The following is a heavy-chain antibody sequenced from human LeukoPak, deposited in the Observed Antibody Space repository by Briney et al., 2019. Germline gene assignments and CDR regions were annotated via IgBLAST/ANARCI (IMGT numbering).Heavy chain of an antibody. D-gene: IGHD6-13*01. Sequence: GGSLRLSCAGAGFSITDHHMDWGRQAPGKGLEWIGRSATTKPNSCTTQYAASARGRFTMSKDDSQNSLYLQLNHLKTQDTAVYYCVRVVTTGSGWYHFHNWGLGTLVTVSS. V-gene: IGHV3-72*01. CDR3: VRVVTTGSGWYHFHN. CDR2: SATTKPNSCTT. J-gene: IGHJ4*02. CDR1: GFSITDHH.